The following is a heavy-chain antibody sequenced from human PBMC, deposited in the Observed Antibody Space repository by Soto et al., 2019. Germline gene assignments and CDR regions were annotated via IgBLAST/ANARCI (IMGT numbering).Heavy chain of an antibody. Sequence: EVQLLESGGGLVQPGGSLRLSCAASGLTFSSYAMSWVRQAPGKGLEWVSAISGSGGSTYYADSVKGRFTISRDNSNNTLYLQVNSLRAEVTAVYNCAKCGWSSSSCVWYFDLWGRGTLVTVSS. D-gene: IGHD6-6*01. J-gene: IGHJ2*01. V-gene: IGHV3-23*01. CDR3: AKCGWSSSSCVWYFDL. CDR2: ISGSGGST. CDR1: GLTFSSYA.